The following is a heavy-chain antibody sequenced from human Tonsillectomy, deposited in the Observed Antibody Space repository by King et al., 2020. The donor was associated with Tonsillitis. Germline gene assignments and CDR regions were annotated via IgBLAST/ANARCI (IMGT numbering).Heavy chain of an antibody. J-gene: IGHJ2*01. CDR2: ISSDGSNK. CDR3: ARAPRPGHSSSWYYYCDL. CDR1: GFTFSDYD. Sequence: VQLVESGGGVVQPGRSLRLSCAASGFTFSDYDVHWVRQAPGKGLEWVAVISSDGSNKYYADSVEGRFTISRDNSKNTLYLQLNSLSDEDTALYYCARAPRPGHSSSWYYYCDLWGRGTLVTASS. D-gene: IGHD6-13*01. V-gene: IGHV3-30-3*01.